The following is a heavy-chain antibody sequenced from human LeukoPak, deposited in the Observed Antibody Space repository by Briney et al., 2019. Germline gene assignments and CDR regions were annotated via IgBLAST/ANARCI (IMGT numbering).Heavy chain of an antibody. CDR3: ARGGFYCGGDCYVDY. CDR2: INHSGST. V-gene: IGHV4-34*01. CDR1: GGSFSPYY. D-gene: IGHD2-21*02. J-gene: IGHJ4*02. Sequence: SETLSLTCAVYGGSFSPYYWSWTRQPPGKGLEWIGEINHSGSTNYNPSLKSRVTISVDTSKNQFSLRLSSVTAADTAVYYCARGGFYCGGDCYVDYWGQGTLVTVSS.